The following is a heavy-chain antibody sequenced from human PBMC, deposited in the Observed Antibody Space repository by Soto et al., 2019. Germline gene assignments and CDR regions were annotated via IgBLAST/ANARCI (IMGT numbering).Heavy chain of an antibody. CDR1: GGTFSSYA. CDR3: ARDACRALDTSCSNKLDY. CDR2: IIPIFGTA. D-gene: IGHD2-2*01. V-gene: IGHV1-69*12. Sequence: QVQLVQSGAEVKKPGSSVKVSCKASGGTFSSYAISWVRQAPGQGLEWMGGIIPIFGTANYAQKFQGRVTITADESTRTAYMELSSLRSEDTAVYYCARDACRALDTSCSNKLDYWGQGTLVTVSS. J-gene: IGHJ4*02.